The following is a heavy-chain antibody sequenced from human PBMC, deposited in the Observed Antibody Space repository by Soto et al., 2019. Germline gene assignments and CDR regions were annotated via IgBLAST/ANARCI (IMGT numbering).Heavy chain of an antibody. CDR1: GFTFDNYA. Sequence: PGGSLRLSCAASGFTFDNYAMHWVRQAPGKGLEWVSGISLDSGSIDYADSVRGRFTISRDNARNSLYLRMSSLRPEDTALYYCAKDAAYYFDYWGQGTLVTVSS. J-gene: IGHJ4*02. D-gene: IGHD6-25*01. CDR2: ISLDSGSI. CDR3: AKDAAYYFDY. V-gene: IGHV3-9*01.